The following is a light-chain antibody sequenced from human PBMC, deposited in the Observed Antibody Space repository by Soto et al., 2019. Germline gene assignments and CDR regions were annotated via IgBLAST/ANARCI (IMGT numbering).Light chain of an antibody. CDR3: SSYAGSNMGV. J-gene: IGLJ1*01. V-gene: IGLV2-8*01. Sequence: QSVRNQPPSASGSPGQSVTISCTGTRNDVGGYNFVSWYQQHPGKAPKLLIYEVTQRPSGVPDRFSASKSGNTASLTVSGLQAEDEADYYCSSYAGSNMGVFGTGTKSTS. CDR2: EVT. CDR1: RNDVGGYNF.